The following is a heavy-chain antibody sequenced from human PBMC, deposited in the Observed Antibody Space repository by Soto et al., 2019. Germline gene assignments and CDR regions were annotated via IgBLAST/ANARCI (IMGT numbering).Heavy chain of an antibody. Sequence: QVQLLESGPGLVKPSQTLSLTCTVSGGSINSDSYHWTWIRQSPGKGLEWIGYIHRSGAFLYNPSFKSRLTISVDTSKNQFSLHLSSVTDADTAVYFCAREDDGGDSLDVWGQGTTVTVSS. CDR3: AREDDGGDSLDV. D-gene: IGHD2-21*02. CDR2: IHRSGAF. J-gene: IGHJ6*02. CDR1: GGSINSDSYH. V-gene: IGHV4-30-4*08.